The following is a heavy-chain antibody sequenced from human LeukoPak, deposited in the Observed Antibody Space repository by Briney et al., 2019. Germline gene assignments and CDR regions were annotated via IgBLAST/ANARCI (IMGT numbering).Heavy chain of an antibody. V-gene: IGHV3-30*03. J-gene: IGHJ4*02. CDR2: ISYEGDST. D-gene: IGHD2-15*01. Sequence: PGGSLRLSCAASGFIFRIYGMHWVRQAPGKGLEWVALISYEGDSTYYADSVKGRFTISRDNSKDMLYLQMNSLRAEDTAVYYCARDRGHCSGGSCYRFCDCWGQGSLVTVSS. CDR1: GFIFRIYG. CDR3: ARDRGHCSGGSCYRFCDC.